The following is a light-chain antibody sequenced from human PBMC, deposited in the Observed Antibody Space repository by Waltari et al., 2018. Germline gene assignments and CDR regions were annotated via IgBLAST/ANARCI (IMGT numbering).Light chain of an antibody. CDR1: QSVSRT. V-gene: IGKV3-20*01. CDR2: DAS. CDR3: QHYVSLPVT. J-gene: IGKJ1*01. Sequence: IVLPQSPAPLSLSPGGRATLSRRASQSVSRTLGWYQQKPGQATRLLMYDASRRTAGIPDRCSGSGSGTDFSLTSTRLEHEDVAEYYCQHYVSLPVTFGQGTKVEIK.